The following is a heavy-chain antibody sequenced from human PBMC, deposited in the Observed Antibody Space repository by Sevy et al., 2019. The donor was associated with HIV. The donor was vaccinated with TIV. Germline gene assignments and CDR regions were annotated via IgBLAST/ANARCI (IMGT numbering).Heavy chain of an antibody. CDR3: AKDRVSGTYYTGDFDY. J-gene: IGHJ4*02. Sequence: GGSLRLSCAASGFTFSTYAMTWVRQAPGKGLEWVSVISGSGGSTYYADSVKGRFTISRDNSKNTLYLQMNSLRAEDTAAYYCAKDRVSGTYYTGDFDYWGQRTLVTVSS. V-gene: IGHV3-23*01. CDR1: GFTFSTYA. D-gene: IGHD3-10*01. CDR2: ISGSGGST.